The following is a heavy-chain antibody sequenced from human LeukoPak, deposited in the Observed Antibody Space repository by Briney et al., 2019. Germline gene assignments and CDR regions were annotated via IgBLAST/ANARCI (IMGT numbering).Heavy chain of an antibody. CDR3: ARQDGLYSPMDS. CDR1: GYTFSSYG. D-gene: IGHD5-24*01. CDR2: INCNSGKT. J-gene: IGHJ4*02. V-gene: IGHV1-18*01. Sequence: GASVKVSCTASGYTFSSYGISRVRQAPGQGLEWMGWINCNSGKTNYAQNLRGRVTMTTDTSTSTANMDVRSLRSDDTAVYYCARQDGLYSPMDSWGQGTLITVSS.